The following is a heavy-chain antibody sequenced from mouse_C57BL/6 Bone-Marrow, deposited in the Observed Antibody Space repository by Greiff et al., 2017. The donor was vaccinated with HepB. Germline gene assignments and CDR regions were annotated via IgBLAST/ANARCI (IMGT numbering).Heavy chain of an antibody. CDR1: GFTFSNYW. Sequence: EVQRVESGGGLVQPGGSMKLSCVASGFTFSNYWMNWVRQSPEKGLEWVAQIRLKSDNYATHYAESVKGRFTISRDDSKSSVYLQMNNLRAEDTGIYYCTGGGSSYVWFAYWGQGTLVTVSA. V-gene: IGHV6-3*01. CDR3: TGGGSSYVWFAY. CDR2: IRLKSDNYAT. D-gene: IGHD1-1*01. J-gene: IGHJ3*01.